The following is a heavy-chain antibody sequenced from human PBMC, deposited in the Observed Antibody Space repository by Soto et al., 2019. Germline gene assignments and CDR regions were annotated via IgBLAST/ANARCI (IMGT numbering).Heavy chain of an antibody. D-gene: IGHD6-13*01. V-gene: IGHV3-23*01. CDR2: ISGSGGST. CDR1: GFTFSSYA. Sequence: GGSLRLSCAASGFTFSSYAMSWVRQAPGKGLEWVSAISGSGGSTYYAESVKGRFTISRDNSKNTLYLQMNSLRAEDTAVYYCANNLISYSSSPSPFDYWGQGTLVTVSS. CDR3: ANNLISYSSSPSPFDY. J-gene: IGHJ4*02.